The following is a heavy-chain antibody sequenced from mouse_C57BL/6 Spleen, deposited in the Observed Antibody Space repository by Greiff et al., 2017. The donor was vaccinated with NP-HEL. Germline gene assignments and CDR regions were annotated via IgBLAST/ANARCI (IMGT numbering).Heavy chain of an antibody. CDR2: IYPGSGNT. CDR1: GYTFTDYY. CDR3: ARHYYDYDGYFDV. V-gene: IGHV1-76*01. D-gene: IGHD2-4*01. Sequence: QVQLQQSGAELVRPGASVKLSCKASGYTFTDYYINWVKQRPGQGLEWIARIYPGSGNTYYNEKFKGKATLTAEKSSSTAYMQLSSLTSEDSAVYFCARHYYDYDGYFDVWGTGTTVTVSS. J-gene: IGHJ1*03.